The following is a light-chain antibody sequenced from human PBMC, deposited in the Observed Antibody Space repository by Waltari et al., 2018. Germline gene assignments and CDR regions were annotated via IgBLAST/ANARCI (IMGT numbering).Light chain of an antibody. CDR2: GNY. CDR1: TSNIGAGSA. Sequence: VLTQPPSVSGAPGQTVTLSCTGTTSNIGAGSAVQWYQQPTGTAPKLLIHGNYIRPSGVPDRFSGSKSATSASLVITGLQADDEADYYCQCYDSSLSAYVFGSGTHVTVL. V-gene: IGLV1-40*01. CDR3: QCYDSSLSAYV. J-gene: IGLJ1*01.